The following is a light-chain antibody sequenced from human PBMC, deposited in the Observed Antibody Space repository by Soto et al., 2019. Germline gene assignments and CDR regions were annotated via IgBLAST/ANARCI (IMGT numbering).Light chain of an antibody. CDR2: GAS. J-gene: IGKJ1*01. V-gene: IGKV3-20*01. Sequence: EIVLTQSPGTLSLSPGERATLSCRASQSVTSNYLAWYQQKPGQAPRLLVYGASSRATGISDRFSGSGSGTDFTLTISRLEPEDFAVYYCPHYVSPPITFGQGTKVDIK. CDR3: PHYVSPPIT. CDR1: QSVTSNY.